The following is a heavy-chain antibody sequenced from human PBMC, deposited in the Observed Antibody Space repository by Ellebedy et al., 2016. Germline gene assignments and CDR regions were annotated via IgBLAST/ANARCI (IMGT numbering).Heavy chain of an antibody. D-gene: IGHD6-19*01. V-gene: IGHV3-64*02. CDR1: GFTFSTYA. CDR3: ARRSRPDTSGWYFPDY. Sequence: GESLKISCAASGFTFSTYAMHWVRQAPGKGLEYVSAIGSTGANTFYADSVKGRFTISRDNSKNTLYLQMGSLRPEDMAVYYCARRSRPDTSGWYFPDYWGQGTLVTVSS. CDR2: IGSTGANT. J-gene: IGHJ4*02.